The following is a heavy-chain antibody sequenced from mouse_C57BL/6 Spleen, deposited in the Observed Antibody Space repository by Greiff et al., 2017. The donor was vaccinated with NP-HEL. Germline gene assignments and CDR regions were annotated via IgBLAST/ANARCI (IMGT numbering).Heavy chain of an antibody. V-gene: IGHV1-15*01. Sequence: QVQLQQSGAELVRPGASVTLSCKASGYTFTDYEMHWVKQTPVHGLEWIGAIDPETGGTAYNQKFKGKAILTADKSSSTAYMELRSLTSEDSAVYYCTRGGPMVTTRYFDVWGTGTTVTVSS. D-gene: IGHD2-2*01. CDR2: IDPETGGT. J-gene: IGHJ1*03. CDR1: GYTFTDYE. CDR3: TRGGPMVTTRYFDV.